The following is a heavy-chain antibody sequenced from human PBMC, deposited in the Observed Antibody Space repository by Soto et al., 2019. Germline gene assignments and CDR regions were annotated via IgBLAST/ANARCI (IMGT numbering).Heavy chain of an antibody. D-gene: IGHD3-22*01. J-gene: IGHJ4*02. CDR1: GGSISSGDYY. Sequence: LSLTCTVSGGSISSGDYYWSWIRQPPGKGLEWIGYIYYSGSTYYNPSLKSRVTISVDTSKNQFSLKLSSVTAADTAVYYCARDGRRRSSGYYPYWGQGTLVTVSS. V-gene: IGHV4-30-4*01. CDR3: ARDGRRRSSGYYPY. CDR2: IYYSGST.